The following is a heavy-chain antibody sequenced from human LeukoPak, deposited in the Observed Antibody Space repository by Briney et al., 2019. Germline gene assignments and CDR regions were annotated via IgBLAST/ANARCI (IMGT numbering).Heavy chain of an antibody. D-gene: IGHD3-3*02. V-gene: IGHV3-53*01. CDR1: GFSISVNS. J-gene: IGHJ5*02. CDR2: IDNGGTT. Sequence: GGSLRFSCAASGFSISVNSMIWVRQAPGKGLECVSIIDNGGTTYYPDSVKGRFTISRDNSDNTLSLQMNSLRAEDTAFYYCARHFHPWGQGTLVTVS. CDR3: ARHFHP.